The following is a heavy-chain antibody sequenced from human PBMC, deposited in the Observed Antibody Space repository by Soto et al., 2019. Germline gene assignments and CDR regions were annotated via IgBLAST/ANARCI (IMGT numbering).Heavy chain of an antibody. J-gene: IGHJ3*02. CDR3: ARERSDYDILTGSSPPDAFDI. CDR1: GFTFSSYW. Sequence: PGGSLRLSCAASGFTFSSYWMSWVRQAPGKGLEWVANMKQDGSEKYYVDSVKGRFTISRDNAKNSLYLQMNSLRAEDTAVYYCARERSDYDILTGSSPPDAFDIWGQGTMVTVSS. D-gene: IGHD3-9*01. CDR2: MKQDGSEK. V-gene: IGHV3-7*01.